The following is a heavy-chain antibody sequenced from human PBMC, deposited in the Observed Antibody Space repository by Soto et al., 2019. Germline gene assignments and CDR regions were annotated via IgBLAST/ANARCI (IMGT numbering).Heavy chain of an antibody. CDR2: INHSGST. CDR1: GGSFSGYY. D-gene: IGHD3-10*01. Sequence: PSDTLSLTCAVYGGSFSGYYWSWIRQPPGKGLEWIGEINHSGSTNYNPSLKSRVTISVDTSKNQFSLKLSSVTAADTAVYYCERDGSGSYPRRTKKNWFDPWGQGTLVTVSS. J-gene: IGHJ5*02. V-gene: IGHV4-34*01. CDR3: ERDGSGSYPRRTKKNWFDP.